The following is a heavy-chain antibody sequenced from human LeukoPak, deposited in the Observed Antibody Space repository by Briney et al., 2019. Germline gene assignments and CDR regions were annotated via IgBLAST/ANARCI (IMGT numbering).Heavy chain of an antibody. CDR3: ARDQYQWLTPDY. Sequence: GESLKISCKASGYTFTSYGISWVRQAPGQGLEWMGWISAYNGNTNYAQKLQGRVTMTTDTSTSTAYMELRSLRSDDTAVYYCARDQYQWLTPDYWGQGTLVTVSS. CDR1: GYTFTSYG. D-gene: IGHD6-19*01. CDR2: ISAYNGNT. V-gene: IGHV1-18*01. J-gene: IGHJ4*02.